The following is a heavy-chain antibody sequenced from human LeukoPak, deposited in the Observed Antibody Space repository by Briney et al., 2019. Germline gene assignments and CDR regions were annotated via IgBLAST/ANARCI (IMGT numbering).Heavy chain of an antibody. CDR1: GFTFSSYS. Sequence: GGSLRLSCAASGFTFSSYSMNWVRQAPGKGLEWVSSISSSSSYIYYADSVKGRFTISRDNAKNSLYLQMNSLKTEDTAVYYCTTEASCPYRYCYYMDVWGKGTTVTVSS. V-gene: IGHV3-21*03. CDR2: ISSSSSYI. J-gene: IGHJ6*03. D-gene: IGHD2-2*01. CDR3: TTEASCPYRYCYYMDV.